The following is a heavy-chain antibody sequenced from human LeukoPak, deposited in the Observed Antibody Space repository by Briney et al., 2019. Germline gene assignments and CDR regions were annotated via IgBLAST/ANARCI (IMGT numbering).Heavy chain of an antibody. J-gene: IGHJ6*02. CDR2: INYSGST. CDR1: GGSISSGDYY. Sequence: SETLSLTCTVSGGSISSGDYYWSWIRQPPGKGLEWIVYINYSGSTYYNPSLKSRVTISVDTSKNQFSLKLTSVTVADTAVYYCARDDSGSLDVWGRGTTVNVSS. D-gene: IGHD3-10*01. CDR3: ARDDSGSLDV. V-gene: IGHV4-30-4*01.